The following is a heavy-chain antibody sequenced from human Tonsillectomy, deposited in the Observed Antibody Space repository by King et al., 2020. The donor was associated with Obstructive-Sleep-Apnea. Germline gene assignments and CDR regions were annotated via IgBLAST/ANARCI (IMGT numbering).Heavy chain of an antibody. V-gene: IGHV3-30*02. J-gene: IGHJ4*02. CDR3: GKSVGDVYSSACPDN. CDR2: IRDDGTNR. CDR1: GFIFSNYG. D-gene: IGHD6-25*01. Sequence: VQLVESGGGVVQPGGSLRLSCTASGFIFSNYGMHCVRQAPGKGLEWVAFIRDDGTNRYYADSVKGRFTISRDNSKNTLYLQMSSLRADDTAIYYCGKSVGDVYSSACPDNWGQGNLVSVSS.